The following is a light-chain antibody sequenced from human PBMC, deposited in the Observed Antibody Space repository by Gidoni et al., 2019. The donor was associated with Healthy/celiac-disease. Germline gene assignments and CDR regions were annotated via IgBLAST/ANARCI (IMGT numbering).Light chain of an antibody. V-gene: IGKV3-20*01. CDR1: QSVSSSY. J-gene: IGKJ1*01. CDR3: QQYGSSSWT. Sequence: DIVLKQSPGTLSLSPGERATLSCRASQSVSSSYLAWYQQKPGQAPRLLIYGASSRSTGIPDRFSGSGSGTDFTLTISRLEPEDFAVYYCQQYGSSSWTFGHGTKVEIK. CDR2: GAS.